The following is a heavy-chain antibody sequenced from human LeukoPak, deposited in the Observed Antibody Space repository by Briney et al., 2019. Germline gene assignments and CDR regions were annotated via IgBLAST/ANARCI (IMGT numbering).Heavy chain of an antibody. CDR2: INPNSGGT. CDR3: ARAHSISARINWFDP. V-gene: IGHV1-2*02. J-gene: IGHJ5*02. CDR1: GYTFTGYY. D-gene: IGHD6-6*01. Sequence: ASVKVSCKASGYTFTGYYMHWVRQAPGQGLEWMGWINPNSGGTNYAQKFQGRVTMTRDTSISTAYMELSSLRSEDTAVYYCARAHSISARINWFDPWGQGTLVTVSS.